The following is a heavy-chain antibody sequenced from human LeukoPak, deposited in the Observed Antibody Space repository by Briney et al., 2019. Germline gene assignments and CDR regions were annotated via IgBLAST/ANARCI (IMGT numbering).Heavy chain of an antibody. CDR3: ARAFGSSWYGLDY. J-gene: IGHJ4*02. CDR2: IKQDGSEK. CDR1: GFTFSSYW. D-gene: IGHD6-13*01. V-gene: IGHV3-7*01. Sequence: GGSLRLSCAASGFTFSSYWMSWVRQAPGKGLEWVANIKQDGSEKYYVDSVKGRFTISRDSAKNSLYLQMNSLRAEDTAVYYCARAFGSSWYGLDYWGQGTLVTVSS.